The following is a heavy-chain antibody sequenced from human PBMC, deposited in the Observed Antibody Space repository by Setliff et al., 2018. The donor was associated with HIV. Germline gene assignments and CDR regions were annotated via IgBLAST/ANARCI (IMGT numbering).Heavy chain of an antibody. Sequence: PSETLSLTCRVSGMSISGYYWRWIRQSPGKGLEWIGYIYYTGTTSYNPSLKGRVTIQVDTSNNRFSLNLRSATVADTAGYFCARDHELGAFDLWGQGTMATVSS. D-gene: IGHD1-26*01. CDR3: ARDHELGAFDL. J-gene: IGHJ3*01. V-gene: IGHV4-59*01. CDR1: GMSISGYY. CDR2: IYYTGTT.